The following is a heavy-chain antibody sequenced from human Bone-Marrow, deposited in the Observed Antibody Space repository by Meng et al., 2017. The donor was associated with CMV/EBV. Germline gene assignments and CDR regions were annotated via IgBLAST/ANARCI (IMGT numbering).Heavy chain of an antibody. D-gene: IGHD2/OR15-2a*01. CDR3: SRTNHLFDSTQMAYYYYYGMHV. V-gene: IGHV1-69*10. Sequence: SVKVSCKASGGTFSSYAISWVRQAPGQGLEWMGGIIPILGIANYAQKFQGRVTITADKATNTAYMELSSLRSEDTAVYFWSRTNHLFDSTQMAYYYYYGMHVWGQGTTVTVSS. CDR2: IIPILGIA. CDR1: GGTFSSYA. J-gene: IGHJ6*02.